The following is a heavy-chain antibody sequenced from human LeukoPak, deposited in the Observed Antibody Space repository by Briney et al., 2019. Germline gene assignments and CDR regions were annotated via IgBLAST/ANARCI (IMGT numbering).Heavy chain of an antibody. J-gene: IGHJ4*02. D-gene: IGHD3-9*01. V-gene: IGHV4-39*01. CDR2: IYYSGST. CDR1: GGSISSSSYY. CDR3: ARQILFDWLLSSLDY. Sequence: PSETLSLTCTVSGGSISSSSYYWGWIRQPPGKGLEWIGSIYYSGSTYYNPSLKSRVTISVDTSKNQFSLKLSSVTAADTAVYYCARQILFDWLLSSLDYWGQGTLVTVSS.